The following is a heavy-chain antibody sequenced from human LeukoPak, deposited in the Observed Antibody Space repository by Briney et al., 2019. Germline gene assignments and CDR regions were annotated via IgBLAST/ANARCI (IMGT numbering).Heavy chain of an antibody. J-gene: IGHJ4*02. Sequence: PSETLSLTCTVSGYSISSGYQWGWIRQPPGKGLEWIATIYYSGSTYYNPSLKSRVRMSVDTSKNQFSLKLISVTAADTAVYYCAGGSARYYYDSSGLLDYWGQGTLVTVSS. CDR3: AGGSARYYYDSSGLLDY. V-gene: IGHV4-38-2*02. CDR2: IYYSGST. D-gene: IGHD3-22*01. CDR1: GYSISSGYQ.